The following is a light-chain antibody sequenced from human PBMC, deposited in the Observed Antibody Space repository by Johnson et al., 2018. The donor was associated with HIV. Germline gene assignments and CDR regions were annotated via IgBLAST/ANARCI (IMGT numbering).Light chain of an antibody. CDR2: EDN. V-gene: IGLV1-51*02. CDR3: GTCDTSLSAGGV. Sequence: HSVLTQPPSVSAAPGQKVAISCSGSSSNIGSNYVSWYQQFPGAAPKLLIYEDNKRPSGIPDRFSGSKSGTSATLGITGLQTGDEADYYCGTCDTSLSAGGVFGSGTKVTVL. J-gene: IGLJ1*01. CDR1: SSNIGSNY.